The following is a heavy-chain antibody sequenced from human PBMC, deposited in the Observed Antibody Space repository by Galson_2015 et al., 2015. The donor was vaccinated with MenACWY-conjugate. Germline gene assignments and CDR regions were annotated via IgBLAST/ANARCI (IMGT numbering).Heavy chain of an antibody. CDR1: GFNFRGDW. CDR3: TRDVGDS. J-gene: IGHJ4*02. CDR2: IKEDRSEK. Sequence: SLRLSCAASGFNFRGDWMTWVRQPPGKGLEWVANIKEDRSEKYYADSVKGRFTISRDNAKNSLYLQMNRLRDEDAAVYYCTRDVGDSWGQGTLVAVSS. V-gene: IGHV3-7*03. D-gene: IGHD2-21*02.